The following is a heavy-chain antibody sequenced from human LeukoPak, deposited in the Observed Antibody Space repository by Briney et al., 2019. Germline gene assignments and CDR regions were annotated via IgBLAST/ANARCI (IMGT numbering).Heavy chain of an antibody. J-gene: IGHJ3*02. CDR2: IKQDGSEK. D-gene: IGHD2-8*01. CDR1: GFTVSSNY. CDR3: ARVSYYPHDAFDI. V-gene: IGHV3-7*01. Sequence: PGGSLRLSCAASGFTVSSNYMNWVRQAPGMGLEWVAKIKQDGSEKYYVDSVKGRFTISRDNAKNSLYLQMNTLRAEDTALYYCARVSYYPHDAFDIWGQGTMVTVSS.